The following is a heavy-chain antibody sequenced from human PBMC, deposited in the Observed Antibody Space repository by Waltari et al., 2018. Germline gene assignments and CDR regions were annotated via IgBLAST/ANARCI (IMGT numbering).Heavy chain of an antibody. D-gene: IGHD3-10*01. Sequence: QVQLQQWGAGLLKPSETLSLTCAVYGGSFSDYYWSWIRQPPGKGLDWIGEINHSGSTKYNPSLKSRLTMSVDTSRNQFSLRLSSVTAADTAVYYCARTRKGKYGSGPMDVWGEGTMVTVSS. CDR1: GGSFSDYY. V-gene: IGHV4-34*01. CDR3: ARTRKGKYGSGPMDV. J-gene: IGHJ6*03. CDR2: INHSGST.